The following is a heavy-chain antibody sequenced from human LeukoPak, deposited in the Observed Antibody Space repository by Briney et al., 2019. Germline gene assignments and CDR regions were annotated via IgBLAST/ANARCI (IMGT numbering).Heavy chain of an antibody. CDR3: ARGATVTTIIQAFDI. J-gene: IGHJ3*02. CDR2: IKGDGSHT. D-gene: IGHD4-17*01. V-gene: IGHV3-74*01. CDR1: GFTFSSYW. Sequence: GGSLRLSCAASGFTFSSYWMHWVRQAPGKGLVWVSRIKGDGSHTIYADSVKGRFTISRDNAKNSLYLQMNSLRAEDTAVYYCARGATVTTIIQAFDIWGQGTMVTVSS.